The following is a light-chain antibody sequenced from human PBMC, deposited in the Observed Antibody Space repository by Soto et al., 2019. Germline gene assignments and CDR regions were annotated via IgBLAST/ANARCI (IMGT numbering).Light chain of an antibody. J-gene: IGKJ3*01. CDR3: QHYGTSAL. CDR2: AS. CDR1: QSVSDMY. Sequence: EIVLTQSPGTLSLSPGERATLSCRASQSVSDMYLAWYQQKPGQAPRLLIYASNRATGIPDRFSGSGSGTDFTLTISRLEPADFAVYYCQHYGTSALFGPGTKVDIK. V-gene: IGKV3-20*01.